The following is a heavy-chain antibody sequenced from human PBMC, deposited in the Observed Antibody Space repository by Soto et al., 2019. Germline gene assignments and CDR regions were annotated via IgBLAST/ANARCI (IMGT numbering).Heavy chain of an antibody. CDR1: GFTLSNAW. CDR3: TTDRGVAGLWSPSLSMDV. CDR2: IKSKTDGWTT. J-gene: IGHJ6*02. V-gene: IGHV3-15*01. Sequence: EVQLVESGGGLVKPGGSLRLSCAASGFTLSNAWMSWVRQAPGRGLEWVGRIKSKTDGWTTDYAAPVKGRFIISRDDSKTTLYLQMNSLKTEDTAVYYCTTDRGVAGLWSPSLSMDVWGHGTTVTVSS. D-gene: IGHD2-15*01.